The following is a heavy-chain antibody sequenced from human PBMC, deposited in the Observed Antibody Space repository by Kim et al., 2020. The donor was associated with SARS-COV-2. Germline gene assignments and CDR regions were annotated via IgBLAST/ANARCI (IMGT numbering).Heavy chain of an antibody. D-gene: IGHD3-10*01. CDR3: AKAGGRITMVRGVMGDWFDP. Sequence: GGSLRLSCAASGFTFSSYAMSWVRQAPGKGLEWVSAISGSGGSTYYADSVKGRFTISRDNSKNTLYLQMNSLRAEDTAVYYCAKAGGRITMVRGVMGDWFDPWGQGTLVTVSS. CDR2: ISGSGGST. V-gene: IGHV3-23*01. CDR1: GFTFSSYA. J-gene: IGHJ5*02.